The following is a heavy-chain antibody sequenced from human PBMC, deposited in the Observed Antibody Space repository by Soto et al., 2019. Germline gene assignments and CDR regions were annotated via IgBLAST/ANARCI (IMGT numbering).Heavy chain of an antibody. CDR1: GGSIRSNY. CDR2: IFYSGTT. CDR3: ARHDNGYSSGRLDY. D-gene: IGHD6-19*01. V-gene: IGHV4-59*08. J-gene: IGHJ4*02. Sequence: QVQLQESGPGLVKPSETLSLTCTVSGGSIRSNYWSWIRQPPGKGLEWIGYIFYSGTTNFNPSLKSRVTISVDTSKNQFSLKLSSVTAADTAVYYGARHDNGYSSGRLDYWGQGTLVTVSS.